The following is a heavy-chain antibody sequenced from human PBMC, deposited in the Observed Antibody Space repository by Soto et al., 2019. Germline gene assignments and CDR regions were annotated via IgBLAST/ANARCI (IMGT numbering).Heavy chain of an antibody. J-gene: IGHJ6*02. D-gene: IGHD2-21*01. CDR1: GFTFSSYW. V-gene: IGHV3-7*01. CDR3: ARGPSGEAYYYFGMHX. Sequence: PWGSLRLSCAASGFTFSSYWMSWVRQAPGKGLEWVSNIKQDGSEKYYVDSVKGRFTISRDNAKNSLYLQMNSLRAEDTAVYYCARGPSGEAYYYFGMHXWGQVTTVTVS. CDR2: IKQDGSEK.